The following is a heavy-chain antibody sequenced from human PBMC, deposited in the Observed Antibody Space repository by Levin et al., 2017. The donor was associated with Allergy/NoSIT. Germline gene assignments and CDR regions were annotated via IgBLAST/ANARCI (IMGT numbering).Heavy chain of an antibody. J-gene: IGHJ4*02. CDR1: GSSISSGYY. CDR2: MYQSGST. D-gene: IGHD4-23*01. V-gene: IGHV4-38-2*02. CDR3: ARETGDGGNSFGY. Sequence: PSETLSLTCTVSGSSISSGYYWGWIRQPPGKGLEWIGSMYQSGSTYYNPSLKSRVIISVDTSKNQFSLKLGSVTAADTAVYYCARETGDGGNSFGYWGQGTLVTVSS.